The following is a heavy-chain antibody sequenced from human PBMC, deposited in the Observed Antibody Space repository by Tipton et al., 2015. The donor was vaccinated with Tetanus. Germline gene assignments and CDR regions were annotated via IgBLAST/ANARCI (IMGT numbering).Heavy chain of an antibody. CDR2: IGWNSGGI. CDR3: AKDSVAGGVANFAY. V-gene: IGHV3-9*01. CDR1: GFTFGDYA. J-gene: IGHJ4*02. Sequence: SLRLSCAASGFTFGDYAMHWVRQAPGKGLEWVSSIGWNSGGIAYADSVKGRFTISRDNAKNFLYLQMNSLRPEDTALYYCAKDSVAGGVANFAYWGQGTLVTVSS. D-gene: IGHD2-15*01.